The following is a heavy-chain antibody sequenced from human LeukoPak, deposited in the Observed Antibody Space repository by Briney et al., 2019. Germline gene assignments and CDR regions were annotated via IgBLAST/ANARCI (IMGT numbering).Heavy chain of an antibody. J-gene: IGHJ4*02. D-gene: IGHD4-17*01. V-gene: IGHV4-34*01. CDR2: INHSGSA. CDR1: GGSFSGYY. Sequence: SETLSLTCAVYGGSFSGYYWSWIRQPPGKGLEWIGEINHSGSANYNPSLKSRVTISVDTSKNQFSLKLSSVTAADTAVYYCARGPSTVTTYYFDYWGQGTLVTVSS. CDR3: ARGPSTVTTYYFDY.